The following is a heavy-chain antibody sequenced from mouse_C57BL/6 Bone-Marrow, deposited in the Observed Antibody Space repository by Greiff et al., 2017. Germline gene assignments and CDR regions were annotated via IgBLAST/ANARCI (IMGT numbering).Heavy chain of an antibody. J-gene: IGHJ1*03. CDR2: IWSGGST. CDR3: ARMDYDYDGTYWYFDV. CDR1: GFSLTSYG. V-gene: IGHV2-2*01. D-gene: IGHD2-4*01. Sequence: QVQLKESGPGLVQPSQSLSITCTVSGFSLTSYGVHWVRQSPGKGLEWLGVIWSGGSTDYNAAFISRLSISKDNSKSQVFFKMNSLQADDTAIYYCARMDYDYDGTYWYFDVWGTGTTVTVSS.